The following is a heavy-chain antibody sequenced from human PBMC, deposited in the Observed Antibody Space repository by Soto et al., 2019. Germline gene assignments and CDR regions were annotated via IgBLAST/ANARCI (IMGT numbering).Heavy chain of an antibody. J-gene: IGHJ4*02. CDR1: GYTFTGYY. D-gene: IGHD6-13*01. CDR3: ARAGSSSWYPRFDY. V-gene: IGHV1-2*04. CDR2: INPNSGGT. Sequence: QVRLVQSGAEVKKPGASVKVSCKASGYTFTGYYMHWVRQAPGQGLEWMGWINPNSGGTNYAPRFQGWVTMTRDTSISTAYRELSRLRSDDTAVYYCARAGSSSWYPRFDYWGQGTLVTVSS.